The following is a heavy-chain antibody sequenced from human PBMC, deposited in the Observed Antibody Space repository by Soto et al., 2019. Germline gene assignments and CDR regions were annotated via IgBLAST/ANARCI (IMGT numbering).Heavy chain of an antibody. V-gene: IGHV2-5*01. CDR1: GFSLTTSGVG. Sequence: SPTLVNPTQTVTLTCTFSGFSLTTSGVGVGWIRQATGKALEWLALIYWIDDKRYRTTLRSRLTITNDPHKNQVVLTMTNMDAVDTATYYCAASRRSSGDAFDFWGQGTMVTVSS. D-gene: IGHD6-6*01. J-gene: IGHJ3*01. CDR3: AASRRSSGDAFDF. CDR2: IYWIDDK.